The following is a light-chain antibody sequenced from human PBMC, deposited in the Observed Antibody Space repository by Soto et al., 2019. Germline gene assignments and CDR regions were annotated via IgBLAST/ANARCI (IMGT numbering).Light chain of an antibody. V-gene: IGKV3-11*01. Sequence: EIVLTQSPATLSLSPGERATLSCRASQSFSSYLAWYQQKPGQAPRLLIYDASNRATGIPARFSGSGSGTDFTLTISSLEPEDFAVYYCQQRSNWPPVITFGGGTKVEIK. CDR2: DAS. CDR3: QQRSNWPPVIT. CDR1: QSFSSY. J-gene: IGKJ4*01.